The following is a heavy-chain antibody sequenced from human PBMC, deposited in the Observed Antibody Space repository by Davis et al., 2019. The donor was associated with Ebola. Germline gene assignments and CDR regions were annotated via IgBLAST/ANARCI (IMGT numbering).Heavy chain of an antibody. D-gene: IGHD2-2*01. J-gene: IGHJ6*02. CDR1: GGSISSYY. Sequence: MPSETLSLTCTVSGGSISSYYWSWIRQPPGKGLEWIGYIYYSGSTNYNPSLTSRVIISVGPSRNQVSLNLSSVTAADTAVYYCARGLGGYCSSTSCYYYYGMDVWGQGTTVTVSS. CDR3: ARGLGGYCSSTSCYYYYGMDV. CDR2: IYYSGST. V-gene: IGHV4-59*08.